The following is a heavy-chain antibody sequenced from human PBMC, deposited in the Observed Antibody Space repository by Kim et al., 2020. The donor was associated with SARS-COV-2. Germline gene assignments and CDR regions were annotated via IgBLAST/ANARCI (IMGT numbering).Heavy chain of an antibody. J-gene: IGHJ6*01. CDR2: IYPGDSDT. D-gene: IGHD3-3*01. CDR1: VDSFTSYW. V-gene: IGHV5-51*01. Sequence: GESLKISCKGSVDSFTSYWIGWVRQMPGKGLEWMGIIYPGDSDTRYSPSFQGQVTISADTSISTAYLQWSSLKASDTAMYYCARGSSPAFLEWLSTNYYYCCVMGVWGQGTTVTVSA. CDR3: ARGSSPAFLEWLSTNYYYCCVMGV.